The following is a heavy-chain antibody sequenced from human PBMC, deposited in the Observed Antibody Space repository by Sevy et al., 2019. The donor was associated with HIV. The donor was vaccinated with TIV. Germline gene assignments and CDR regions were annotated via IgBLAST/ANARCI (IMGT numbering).Heavy chain of an antibody. CDR1: GGSISSGGYY. D-gene: IGHD2-15*01. CDR2: IYYSGST. V-gene: IGHV4-31*03. CDR3: ARISSPYCSGGSCYSPWYFDL. J-gene: IGHJ2*01. Sequence: SETLSLTCTVSGGSISSGGYYWSWIRQHPGKGLEWIGYIYYSGSTYYNPSLKSRVTISVDTSKNQFSLKLSSVTAADTAVDYCARISSPYCSGGSCYSPWYFDLWGRGTLVTVSS.